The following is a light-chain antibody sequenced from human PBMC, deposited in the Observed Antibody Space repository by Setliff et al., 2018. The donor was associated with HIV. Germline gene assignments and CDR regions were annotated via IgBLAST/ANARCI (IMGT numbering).Light chain of an antibody. CDR1: NIGSKS. CDR3: QVWDSSSDHVV. Sequence: SYELTQPPSVSVAPGKTARITCGGNNIGSKSVHWYQQKPGQAPILVIYYDTDRPSGIPERFSGSNSGNTATLTISRVEAGDEADYCCQVWDSSSDHVVFGGGTKGTVL. J-gene: IGLJ2*01. CDR2: YDT. V-gene: IGLV3-21*04.